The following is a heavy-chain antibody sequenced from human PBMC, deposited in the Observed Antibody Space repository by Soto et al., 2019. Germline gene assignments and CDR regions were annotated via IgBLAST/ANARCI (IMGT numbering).Heavy chain of an antibody. Sequence: QVQLQESGPGLVKPSQTLSLTCTVSGGSISSGGYYWSWIRQHPGKGLEWIGYIYYSGSTYYNPSLKSRVTISVDTSKNPFSLKLSSVTAADTAVDYCARGTDDYGDYDWFDPWGQGTLVTVSS. V-gene: IGHV4-31*03. J-gene: IGHJ5*02. CDR1: GGSISSGGYY. CDR2: IYYSGST. CDR3: ARGTDDYGDYDWFDP. D-gene: IGHD4-17*01.